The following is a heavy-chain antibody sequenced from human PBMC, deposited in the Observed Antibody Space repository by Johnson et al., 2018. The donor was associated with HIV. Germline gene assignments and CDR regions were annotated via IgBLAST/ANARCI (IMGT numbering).Heavy chain of an antibody. CDR3: ASSRDGYKGDIAFDI. V-gene: IGHV3-30*14. Sequence: QVQLVESGGGVVQPGRSLRLSCAASGLTFSSYAMYCVRQAPGKGLEWVAVISYDGSNKYYADSVKGRFTISRDNSKNTLYLQMNSLRAEDTALYYCASSRDGYKGDIAFDIWGQGTMVTVSS. CDR1: GLTFSSYA. J-gene: IGHJ3*02. D-gene: IGHD5-24*01. CDR2: ISYDGSNK.